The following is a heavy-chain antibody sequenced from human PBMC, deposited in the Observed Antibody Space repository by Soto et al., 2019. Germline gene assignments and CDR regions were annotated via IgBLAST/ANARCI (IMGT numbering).Heavy chain of an antibody. J-gene: IGHJ4*02. CDR2: VSSNNGNT. D-gene: IGHD5-18*01. CDR3: ERDGGFSRGCDF. Sequence: QVQLVQSGGEVKKPGASVNVSCKASGYTFTSYGICWVRQAPGQGLEWMGWVSSNNGNTEYAQKIQDRVTMTTDTSTNTAYMELRNLRSDDTAIYYCERDGGFSRGCDFWGQGTLLTVSS. V-gene: IGHV1-18*04. CDR1: GYTFTSYG.